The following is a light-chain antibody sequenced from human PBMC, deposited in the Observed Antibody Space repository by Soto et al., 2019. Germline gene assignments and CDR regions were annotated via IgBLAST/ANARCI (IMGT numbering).Light chain of an antibody. CDR2: DAS. V-gene: IGKV1-5*01. J-gene: IGKJ1*01. CDR3: QQYNSYWT. Sequence: DIQMTQSPSTLSASVGDRVTITCRASQSISSWLAWYQQKPGKASKLLIYDASSLESGVPSRFSGSGSGTKFTFTISSLQPDDFATYYCQQYNSYWTFGQGTKV. CDR1: QSISSW.